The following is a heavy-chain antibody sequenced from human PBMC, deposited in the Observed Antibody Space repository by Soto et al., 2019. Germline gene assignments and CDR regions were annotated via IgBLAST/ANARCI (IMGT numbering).Heavy chain of an antibody. Sequence: SETLSLTCAVSGGSISSGGYSWSWIRQPPGKGLEWIGYIYHSGSTYYNPSLKSRVTISVDGSKNQFSLTLSSVTAADTAVYYCARDLRDTMILDPWGQGTLVTVSS. CDR3: ARDLRDTMILDP. V-gene: IGHV4-30-2*01. J-gene: IGHJ5*02. CDR2: IYHSGST. D-gene: IGHD3-22*01. CDR1: GGSISSGGYS.